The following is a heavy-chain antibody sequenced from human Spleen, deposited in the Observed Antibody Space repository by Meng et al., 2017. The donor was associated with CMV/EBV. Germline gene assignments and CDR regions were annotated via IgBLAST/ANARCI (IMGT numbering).Heavy chain of an antibody. Sequence: SVKVSCKPSGGTFNSYALSWVRQAPGQGLEWMGGIIPILGIANYAQKFQGRVTITADKSTSTAYMELSSLRSEDTAVYYCGKDFKGNKKRVYGVDVWGQGTTVTVSS. D-gene: IGHD2/OR15-2a*01. J-gene: IGHJ6*01. CDR2: IIPILGIA. CDR1: GGTFNSYA. CDR3: GKDFKGNKKRVYGVDV. V-gene: IGHV1-69*10.